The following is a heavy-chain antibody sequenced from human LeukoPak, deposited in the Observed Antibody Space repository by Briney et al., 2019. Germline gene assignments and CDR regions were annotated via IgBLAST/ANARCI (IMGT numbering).Heavy chain of an antibody. CDR3: ARDRGVLSGYSSSWYSFNWFDP. D-gene: IGHD6-13*01. Sequence: SETLSLTCTVSGGSISSYYWSWIRQPPGKGLEWIGYIYYSGSTNYNPSLKSRVTISVDTSKNQFSLKLSSVTAADTAVYYCARDRGVLSGYSSSWYSFNWFDPWGQGTLVTVSS. CDR2: IYYSGST. CDR1: GGSISSYY. J-gene: IGHJ5*02. V-gene: IGHV4-59*12.